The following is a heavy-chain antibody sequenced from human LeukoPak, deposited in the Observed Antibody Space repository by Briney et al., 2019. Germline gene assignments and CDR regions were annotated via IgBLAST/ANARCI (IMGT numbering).Heavy chain of an antibody. CDR2: IYPGDSDT. CDR3: ARYVRSYYVSGSYYKFDAFDI. J-gene: IGHJ3*02. CDR1: GYSFTSYW. D-gene: IGHD3-10*01. V-gene: IGHV5-51*01. Sequence: PGESLKISCKGSGYSFTSYWIGWVRQMPGKGLEWMGIIYPGDSDTRYSPSFQGQVTISADKSISTAYLQWSSLKASDTAMYFCARYVRSYYVSGSYYKFDAFDIWGQGTMVTVSS.